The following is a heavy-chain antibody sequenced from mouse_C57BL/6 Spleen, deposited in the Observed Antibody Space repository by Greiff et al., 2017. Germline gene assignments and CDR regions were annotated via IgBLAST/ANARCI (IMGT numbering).Heavy chain of an antibody. V-gene: IGHV1-69*01. CDR1: GYTFTSYW. Sequence: QVQLQQPGAELVMPGASVKLSCKASGYTFTSYWMHWVKQRPGQGLEWIGEIDPSDSYTNYNQKFKGKSTLTVDKSASTAYMQLSSLTSEDSAVYYCASYGSAMDYWGQGTSVTVYS. D-gene: IGHD1-1*02. CDR2: IDPSDSYT. CDR3: ASYGSAMDY. J-gene: IGHJ4*01.